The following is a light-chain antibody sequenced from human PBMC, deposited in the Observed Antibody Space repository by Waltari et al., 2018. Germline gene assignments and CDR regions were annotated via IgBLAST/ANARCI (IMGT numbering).Light chain of an antibody. Sequence: EIVMTQSPATLSVSPGERATLSCRASQSVSSNLVWYQQKPDQAPRLLIYDASTRATGIPARFSGSGSGTEFTLTISSLQSEDFAVYHCQQYNNWPRVFGPGTKVDIK. CDR2: DAS. CDR3: QQYNNWPRV. V-gene: IGKV3-15*01. CDR1: QSVSSN. J-gene: IGKJ3*01.